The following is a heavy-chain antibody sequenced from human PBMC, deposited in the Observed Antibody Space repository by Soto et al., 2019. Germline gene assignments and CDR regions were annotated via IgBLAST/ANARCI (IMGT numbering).Heavy chain of an antibody. Sequence: SETLSLTCTVSGGSISSYYWSWIRQPPGKGLEWIGYIYYSGSTNYNPSLKSRVTISVDTSKNQFSLKLSSVTAADTAVYYCARDSRRHYGSGSYYTNYYYYGMDVWGQGTTVTVSS. CDR2: IYYSGST. CDR1: GGSISSYY. D-gene: IGHD3-10*01. J-gene: IGHJ6*02. V-gene: IGHV4-59*01. CDR3: ARDSRRHYGSGSYYTNYYYYGMDV.